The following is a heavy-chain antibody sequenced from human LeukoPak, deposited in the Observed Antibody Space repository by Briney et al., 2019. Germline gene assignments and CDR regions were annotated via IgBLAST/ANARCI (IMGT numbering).Heavy chain of an antibody. CDR2: ISSSSSTI. V-gene: IGHV3-48*01. J-gene: IGHJ4*02. CDR1: GFTFSSYS. D-gene: IGHD6-13*01. Sequence: PGGSLRLSCAASGFTFSSYSMNWVRQAPGKGLEWVSYISSSSSTIYYADSVKGRFTISRDNAKNSLYLQLNSLRAEDTAVYYCAKYRSSWSFDYWGQGTLVTVSS. CDR3: AKYRSSWSFDY.